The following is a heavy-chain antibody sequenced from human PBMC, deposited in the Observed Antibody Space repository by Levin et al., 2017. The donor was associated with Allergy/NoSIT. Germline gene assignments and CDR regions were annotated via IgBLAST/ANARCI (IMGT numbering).Heavy chain of an antibody. CDR2: INHSGST. Sequence: SQTLSLTCAVYGGSFSGSYWSWIRQPPGKGLEWIGEINHSGSTNYNPSLKSRVTISVDTSKNQFSLKLSSVTAADTAVYYCARGPRITMVRGVIPYYYYMDVWGKGTTVTVSS. CDR1: GGSFSGSY. V-gene: IGHV4-34*01. CDR3: ARGPRITMVRGVIPYYYYMDV. J-gene: IGHJ6*03. D-gene: IGHD3-10*01.